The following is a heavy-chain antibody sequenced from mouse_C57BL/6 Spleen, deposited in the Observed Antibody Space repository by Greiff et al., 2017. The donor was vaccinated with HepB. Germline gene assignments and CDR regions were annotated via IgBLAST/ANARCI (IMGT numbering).Heavy chain of an antibody. Sequence: VQLKQSGPELVKPGASVKISCKASGYSFTGYYMHWVKQSSEKSLEWIGEINPSTGGTSYNQKFKGKATLTVDKSSSTAYMQLKSLTSEDSAVYYCARGGSYYFDYWGQGTTLTVSS. CDR1: GYSFTGYY. J-gene: IGHJ2*01. V-gene: IGHV1-43*01. CDR2: INPSTGGT. CDR3: ARGGSYYFDY.